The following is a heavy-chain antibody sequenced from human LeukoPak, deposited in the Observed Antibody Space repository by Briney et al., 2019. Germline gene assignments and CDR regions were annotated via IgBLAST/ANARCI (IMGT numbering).Heavy chain of an antibody. CDR2: IYTSGST. CDR1: GGSISSGSYY. V-gene: IGHV4-61*02. CDR3: AREVQRMGISAAATEYSYYYMDV. D-gene: IGHD6-25*01. Sequence: SETLSLTCTVSGGSISSGSYYWSWIRQPAGKGLEWIGRIYTSGSTNYNPSLKSRVTMSVDTSKNQFSLKLSSVTAADTAVYYCAREVQRMGISAAATEYSYYYMDVWGKGTTVTISS. J-gene: IGHJ6*03.